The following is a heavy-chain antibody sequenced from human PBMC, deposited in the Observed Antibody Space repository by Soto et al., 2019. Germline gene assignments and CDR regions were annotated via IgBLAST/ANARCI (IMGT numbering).Heavy chain of an antibody. Sequence: EVQLVQSGAEVKKPGESLRISCKGSGYSFTSYWISWLRQMPGKGLEWMGRIDPSDSYTNYSPSFQGHVTISADKSISTAYLQWSSLKASDTAMYYCARDSYGYKSLYYYYGMDVWGQGTTVTVSS. CDR2: IDPSDSYT. CDR3: ARDSYGYKSLYYYYGMDV. V-gene: IGHV5-10-1*03. CDR1: GYSFTSYW. D-gene: IGHD5-18*01. J-gene: IGHJ6*02.